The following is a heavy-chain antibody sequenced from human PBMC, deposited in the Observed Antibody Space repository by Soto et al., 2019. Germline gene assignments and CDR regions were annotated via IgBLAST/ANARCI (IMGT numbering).Heavy chain of an antibody. D-gene: IGHD1-7*01. CDR2: LNDSGST. J-gene: IGHJ5*02. CDR3: ARARGRNYFDP. Sequence: LSLTCAVYGGSFSGYYWSWIRHHPGKGLEWSGELNDSGSTNYNPSLTRRGTISVDTAKNQFSLKLSSVTAADTAVYYCARARGRNYFDPWGQGSLVTVSS. V-gene: IGHV4-34*01. CDR1: GGSFSGYY.